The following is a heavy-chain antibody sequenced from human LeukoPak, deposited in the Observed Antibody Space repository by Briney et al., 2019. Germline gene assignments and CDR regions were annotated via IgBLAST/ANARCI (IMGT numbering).Heavy chain of an antibody. D-gene: IGHD6-13*01. V-gene: IGHV4-4*07. CDR1: GGSISSYY. J-gene: IGHJ5*02. Sequence: SETLSLTCTVSGGSISSYYWSWIRQPAGKGLEWIGRIYTSGSTNYNPSLKSRVTISVDTSKNQFSLKLSSVTAADTAVYYCARWGSSSSWYSFDPWGQGTLVTVSS. CDR3: ARWGSSSSWYSFDP. CDR2: IYTSGST.